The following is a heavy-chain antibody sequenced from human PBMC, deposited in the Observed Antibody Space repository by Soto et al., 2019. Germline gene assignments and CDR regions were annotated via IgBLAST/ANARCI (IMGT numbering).Heavy chain of an antibody. CDR2: IKQDGSEK. V-gene: IGHV3-7*01. D-gene: IGHD3-9*01. CDR1: GFTRSSYL. J-gene: IGHJ6*02. Sequence: GWSLRVLCAASGFTRSSYLMSWVRQAPGKGLEWVANIKQDGSEKYYVDSVKGRFTISRDNAKNSLYLQMNSLRAEDTAVYYCARDRVPYYDILTGYSPPTYGMDVWGQGTTVTVSS. CDR3: ARDRVPYYDILTGYSPPTYGMDV.